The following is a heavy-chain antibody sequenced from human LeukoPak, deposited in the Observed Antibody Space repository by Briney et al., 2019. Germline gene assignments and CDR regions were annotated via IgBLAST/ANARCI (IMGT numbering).Heavy chain of an antibody. D-gene: IGHD5-24*01. CDR1: GFTFNDCG. V-gene: IGHV3-20*04. CDR3: ARDRFPRGNGYNFDVTLEY. Sequence: GGSLRLSCAASGFTFNDCGMSCVCQDPGKGLEWVSGIIWNGGGTGYADSVKGRFTISRDNAKNSLSLQMSSLRAEDTALYYCARDRFPRGNGYNFDVTLEYWGQGTLVTVSS. CDR2: IIWNGGGT. J-gene: IGHJ4*02.